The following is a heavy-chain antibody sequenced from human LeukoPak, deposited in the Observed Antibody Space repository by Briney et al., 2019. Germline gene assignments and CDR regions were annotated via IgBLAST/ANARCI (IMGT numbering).Heavy chain of an antibody. D-gene: IGHD1-26*01. V-gene: IGHV3-53*01. CDR2: VYSGGRT. J-gene: IGHJ4*02. CDR1: GFSVSSNY. Sequence: QTGGCRTPTCAASGFSVSSNYMSWVRQAPGKGLEYISVVYSGGRTYYSDSVKGRFTISRDIPKNTLYLQMNSLKAEDTADYYCTRQKWQLPFHWGQGTLVSVSS. CDR3: TRQKWQLPFH.